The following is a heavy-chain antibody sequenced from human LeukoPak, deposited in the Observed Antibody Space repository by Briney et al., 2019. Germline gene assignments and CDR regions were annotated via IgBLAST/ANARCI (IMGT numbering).Heavy chain of an antibody. D-gene: IGHD3-10*01. CDR3: ARDRTHYYGSGSYLSY. J-gene: IGHJ4*02. CDR1: GSTFSSYG. Sequence: GGSLRLSCAASGSTFSSYGMHWVRQAPGKGLEWVAFIRYDGSNKYYADSVKGRFTISRDNSKNTLYLQMNSLRAEDTAVYYCARDRTHYYGSGSYLSYWGQGTLVTVSS. V-gene: IGHV3-30*02. CDR2: IRYDGSNK.